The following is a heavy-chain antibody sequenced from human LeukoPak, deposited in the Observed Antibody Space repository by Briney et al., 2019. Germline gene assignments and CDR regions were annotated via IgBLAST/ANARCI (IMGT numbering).Heavy chain of an antibody. D-gene: IGHD3-9*01. CDR1: GGSFSGYY. CDR2: INHSGST. Sequence: SETLSLTCAVYGGSFSGYYWSWIRQPPGKGLEWIGEINHSGSTNYNPSLKSRVTISVDTSKNQFSLKLSSVTAADTAVYYCARGRRYFDWLLRGYYFDYSGQGTLVTVSS. V-gene: IGHV4-34*01. J-gene: IGHJ4*02. CDR3: ARGRRYFDWLLRGYYFDY.